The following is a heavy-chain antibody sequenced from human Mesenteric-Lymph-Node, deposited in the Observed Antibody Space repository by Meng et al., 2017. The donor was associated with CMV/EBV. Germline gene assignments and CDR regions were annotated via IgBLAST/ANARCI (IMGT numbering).Heavy chain of an antibody. CDR3: ARGMYYYDSSGYYRYYFDY. CDR2: ISGGGVST. Sequence: GESLKISCVASGFTFSAYAMSWVRQAPGKGLEWVSAISGGGVSTYYADSVKGRFTISRDNSKNTLSLQMNSLRAEDTAVYYCARGMYYYDSSGYYRYYFDYWGQGTLVTVSS. CDR1: GFTFSAYA. D-gene: IGHD3-22*01. J-gene: IGHJ4*02. V-gene: IGHV3-23*01.